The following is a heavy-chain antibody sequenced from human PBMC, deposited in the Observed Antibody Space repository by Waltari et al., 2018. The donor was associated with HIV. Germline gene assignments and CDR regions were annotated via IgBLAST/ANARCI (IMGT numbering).Heavy chain of an antibody. CDR1: GYSFTTSG. V-gene: IGHV1-18*01. J-gene: IGHJ4*02. CDR3: ARVPSVIAVVIAVAHSYFDH. CDR2: ISTYDGKT. D-gene: IGHD2-15*01. Sequence: QVHLVQSGPEVKKPGASVKVSCKTSGYSFTTSGISWVRQAPGQGLDWMGWISTYDGKTNYAQELQCRLTMTTDTSASTAYMELRSLRSDDTAIYYCARVPSVIAVVIAVAHSYFDHWGQGTLVTVSS.